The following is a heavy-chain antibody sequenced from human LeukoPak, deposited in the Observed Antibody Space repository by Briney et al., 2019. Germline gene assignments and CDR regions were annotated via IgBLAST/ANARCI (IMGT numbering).Heavy chain of an antibody. V-gene: IGHV4-30-4*08. D-gene: IGHD6-6*01. CDR3: ARKSSSSGGLDYYYYYSDV. CDR1: GGSISSGDYY. J-gene: IGHJ6*03. CDR2: IYYSGST. Sequence: PSETLSLTCTVSGGSISSGDYYWSWIRQPPGKGLEWIGYIYYSGSTYYNPSLKSRVTISVDTSKNQFSLKLSSVTAADTDVYYCARKSSSSGGLDYYYYYSDVWSKGTTVTVSS.